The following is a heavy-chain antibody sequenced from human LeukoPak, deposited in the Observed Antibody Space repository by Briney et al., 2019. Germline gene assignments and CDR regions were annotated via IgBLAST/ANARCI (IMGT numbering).Heavy chain of an antibody. CDR1: GFTFSSYS. CDR2: ISSSSSYI. V-gene: IGHV3-21*01. D-gene: IGHD2-2*01. J-gene: IGHJ5*02. CDR3: ARDPAVDIVVVPAAVNWFDP. Sequence: PGGSLRLSCAASGFTFSSYSMNWVRQAPGKGLEWVSSISSSSSYIYYADSVKGRFTISRDNAKNSLYLQVNSLRAEDTAVYYCARDPAVDIVVVPAAVNWFDPWGQGTLVTVSS.